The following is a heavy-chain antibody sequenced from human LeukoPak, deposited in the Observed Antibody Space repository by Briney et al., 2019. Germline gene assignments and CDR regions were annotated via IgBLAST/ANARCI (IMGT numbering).Heavy chain of an antibody. V-gene: IGHV4-59*01. D-gene: IGHD3-3*01. CDR3: ARFAPYYDFWSNWFDP. CDR2: IYYSGST. J-gene: IGHJ5*02. Sequence: SETLSLTCTVSGGSISSYYCSWIRQPPGKGLEWIGYIYYSGSTNYNPSLKSRVTISVDTSKNQFSLKLSSVTAADTAVYYCARFAPYYDFWSNWFDPWGQGTLVTVSS. CDR1: GGSISSYY.